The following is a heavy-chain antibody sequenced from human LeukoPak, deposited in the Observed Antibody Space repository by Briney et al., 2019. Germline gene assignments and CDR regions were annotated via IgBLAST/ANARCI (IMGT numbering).Heavy chain of an antibody. CDR2: INTNTGNP. J-gene: IGHJ3*02. Sequence: ASVKVSCKASGYTFTPYAMNWVRQAPGQGLEWMGWINTNTGNPTYAQGFIGRFVFSLDTSVSTAYLQISSLKAEDTAVYYCARQATSGGPGTFDIWGQGTMVTVSS. CDR1: GYTFTPYA. V-gene: IGHV7-4-1*02. CDR3: ARQATSGGPGTFDI.